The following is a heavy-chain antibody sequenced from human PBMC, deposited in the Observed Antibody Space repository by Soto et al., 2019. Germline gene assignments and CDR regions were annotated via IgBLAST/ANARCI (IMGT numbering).Heavy chain of an antibody. CDR3: ARDYYYGSGSSMDIFDY. J-gene: IGHJ4*02. V-gene: IGHV1-69*02. D-gene: IGHD3-10*01. Sequence: QVQLVQSGAEVKKPGSSVKVSCKASEFTFSTYTITWVRQAPGQGLEWMGKIIPIVDIANYAQKFQGRVTITADKSTSTAYMELSSLRSEDTAVYYCARDYYYGSGSSMDIFDYWGQGTLVTVSS. CDR1: EFTFSTYT. CDR2: IIPIVDIA.